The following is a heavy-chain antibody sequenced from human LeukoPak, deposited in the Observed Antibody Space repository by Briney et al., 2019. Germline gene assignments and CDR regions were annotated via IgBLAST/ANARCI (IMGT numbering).Heavy chain of an antibody. CDR1: GGTLSSYA. Sequence: GASVKVSCKASGGTLSSYAISWVRQAPGQGLEWMGGIIPIFGTANYAQKFQGRVTITTDESTSTAYMELSSLRSEDTAVYYCVVGSSSGWFDPWGQGTLVTVSS. CDR2: IIPIFGTA. V-gene: IGHV1-69*05. CDR3: VVGSSSGWFDP. J-gene: IGHJ5*02. D-gene: IGHD6-6*01.